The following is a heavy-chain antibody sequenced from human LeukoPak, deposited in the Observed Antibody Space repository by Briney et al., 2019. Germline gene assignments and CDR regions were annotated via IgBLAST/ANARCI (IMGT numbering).Heavy chain of an antibody. J-gene: IGHJ4*02. CDR2: ISGSGGDT. V-gene: IGHV3-23*01. CDR3: AKDYGGKPFEY. D-gene: IGHD4-23*01. Sequence: GGSLRLSCAASGLTFSSYAMGWVRQAPGKGLEWVSSISGSGGDTFYAESVRGRFTISRDNSKNTLYLQMSSLRAEDTAVYYCAKDYGGKPFEYWGQGSLVTVSS. CDR1: GLTFSSYA.